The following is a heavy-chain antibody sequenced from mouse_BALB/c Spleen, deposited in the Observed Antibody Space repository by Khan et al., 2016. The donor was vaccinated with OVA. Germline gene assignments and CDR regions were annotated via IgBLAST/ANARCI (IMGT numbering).Heavy chain of an antibody. CDR3: ADLLTVSFAY. CDR2: ISSGGDYT. V-gene: IGHV5-6*01. D-gene: IGHD4-1*01. Sequence: EVELVESGGDLVKPGGSLKLSCAASGFTFSSYSMSWVRQTPDKRLEWVASISSGGDYTYYPDSVKGRFTISRDNAKNTLYLQMSDLKSEDTAMYYCADLLTVSFAYWGQGTLVTVSA. CDR1: GFTFSSYS. J-gene: IGHJ3*01.